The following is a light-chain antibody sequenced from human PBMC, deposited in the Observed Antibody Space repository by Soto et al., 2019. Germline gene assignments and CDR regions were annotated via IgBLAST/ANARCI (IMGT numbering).Light chain of an antibody. CDR1: SSDVGGYNY. CDR3: CSHAGDNTYV. V-gene: IGLV2-8*01. CDR2: EVT. Sequence: QSVLTQPPSASGSPGQSVTISCTGTSSDVGGYNYVSWYQQHPGKAPKLMIYEVTKRPSGVPDRFSGSKSGNTASLTVSGLQAEDEADYCCCSHAGDNTYVFGTGTKVTVL. J-gene: IGLJ1*01.